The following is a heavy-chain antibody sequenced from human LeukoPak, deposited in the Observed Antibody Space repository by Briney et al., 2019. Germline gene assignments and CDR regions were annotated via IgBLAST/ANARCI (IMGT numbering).Heavy chain of an antibody. CDR1: GGSISSGSYY. Sequence: SETLSLTCTVSGGSISSGSYYWGWIRQPPGKGLEWIGSIYHSGSTYYNPSLKSRVTISVDTSKNQFSLKLSSVTAADTAVYYCAREDLLQRDSSGYPIDYWGQGTLVTVSS. D-gene: IGHD3-22*01. J-gene: IGHJ4*02. V-gene: IGHV4-39*07. CDR2: IYHSGST. CDR3: AREDLLQRDSSGYPIDY.